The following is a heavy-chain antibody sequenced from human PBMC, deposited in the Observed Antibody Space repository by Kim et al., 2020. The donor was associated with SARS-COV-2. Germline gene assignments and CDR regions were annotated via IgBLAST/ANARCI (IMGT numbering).Heavy chain of an antibody. Sequence: SETLSLTCTVSGGSISSGSYYWSWIRQPAGKGLEWIGRIYTSGSTNYNPSLKSRVTISVDTSKNQFSLKLSSVTAADTAVYYCARETTSPYGSGSYYVWGPFGFGESPPTHYYYYGMDVWGQGTTVTVSS. D-gene: IGHD3-10*01. J-gene: IGHJ6*02. CDR1: GGSISSGSYY. V-gene: IGHV4-61*02. CDR2: IYTSGST. CDR3: ARETTSPYGSGSYYVWGPFGFGESPPTHYYYYGMDV.